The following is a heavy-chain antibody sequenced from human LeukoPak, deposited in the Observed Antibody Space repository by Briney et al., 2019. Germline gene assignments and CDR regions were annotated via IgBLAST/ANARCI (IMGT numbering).Heavy chain of an antibody. V-gene: IGHV1-18*01. D-gene: IGHD1-26*01. CDR1: GYTFTSYG. CDR3: ASSVGATYFDY. CDR2: ISAYNGNT. J-gene: IGHJ4*02. Sequence: ASVKVSCKASGYTFTSYGISWVRQAPGQGLEWMGWISAYNGNTNYAQKFQGRVTMTRDTSISTAYMELSRLRSDDTAVYYCASSVGATYFDYWGQGTLVTVSS.